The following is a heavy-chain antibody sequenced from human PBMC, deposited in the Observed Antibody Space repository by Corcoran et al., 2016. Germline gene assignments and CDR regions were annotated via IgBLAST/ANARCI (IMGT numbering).Heavy chain of an antibody. J-gene: IGHJ2*01. V-gene: IGHV4-59*01. CDR1: GGSTSSFY. D-gene: IGHD2-15*01. CDR2: IYNSGST. Sequence: QVQLQESGPGLVKPSETLSLTCTVSGGSTSSFYWTWIRQAPGKGLEWIGYIYNSGSTNYNPSLKSRVTISGDTSENQFFLKLSSVTAADTAVYYCARGRGDVGYCRGSSCYSYWYFDLWGRGTLVTVSS. CDR3: ARGRGDVGYCRGSSCYSYWYFDL.